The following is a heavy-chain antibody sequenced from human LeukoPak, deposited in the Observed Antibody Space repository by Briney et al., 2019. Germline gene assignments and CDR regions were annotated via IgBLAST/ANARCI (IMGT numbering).Heavy chain of an antibody. CDR1: GGSISSYY. CDR3: ARVGSWNSRFDP. CDR2: IYYSGST. D-gene: IGHD2-15*01. Sequence: SETLSLTCTVSGGSISSYYWSWIRQPPGKGLEWIGYIYYSGSTNYNPSLKSRVTISVDTSKNQFSLKLSSVSAADTAVYYCARVGSWNSRFDPWGQGTLVTVSS. J-gene: IGHJ5*02. V-gene: IGHV4-59*01.